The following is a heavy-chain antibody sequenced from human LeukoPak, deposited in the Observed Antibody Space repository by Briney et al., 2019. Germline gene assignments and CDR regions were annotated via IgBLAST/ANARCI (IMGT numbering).Heavy chain of an antibody. V-gene: IGHV4-39*07. Sequence: SETLSLTCTVSGGSISSSSYYWGWIRQPPGKGLEWIGSIYYSGSTYYNPSLKSRVTISVDTPKNQFSLKLSSVTAADTAVYYCARVARGITMIVAHFDYWGQGTLVTVSS. D-gene: IGHD3-22*01. CDR2: IYYSGST. J-gene: IGHJ4*02. CDR3: ARVARGITMIVAHFDY. CDR1: GGSISSSSYY.